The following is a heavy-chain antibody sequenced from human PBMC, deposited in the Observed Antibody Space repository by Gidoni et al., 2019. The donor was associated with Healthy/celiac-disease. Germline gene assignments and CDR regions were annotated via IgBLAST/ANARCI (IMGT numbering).Heavy chain of an antibody. CDR2: IYHSGST. CDR3: ARYTVIRLGAFDI. V-gene: IGHV4-38-2*01. J-gene: IGHJ3*02. CDR1: VYSISSGYY. Sequence: QVQLQESGPGLVKPPETLSLTCAVSVYSISSGYYWGWIRQPPGKGLEWIGSIYHSGSTYYTQSLRSRVTISVDTSKYQFSLKLSSVTAADTAVYYCARYTVIRLGAFDIWGQGTMVTVSS. D-gene: IGHD3-22*01.